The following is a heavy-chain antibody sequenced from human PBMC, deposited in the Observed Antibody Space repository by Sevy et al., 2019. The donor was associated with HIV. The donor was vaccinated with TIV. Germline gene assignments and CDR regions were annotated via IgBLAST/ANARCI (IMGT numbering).Heavy chain of an antibody. D-gene: IGHD1-26*01. Sequence: ASVKVSCKASGYTFITYYVHWVRQAPGQGLEWMGLIDPGGSTRYAQKFQGRVSMTGDTSTTTVYMELSSLTSEDTAVYYCARDRDLSGSYLEYYYYAMDVWGQGTTVTVSS. J-gene: IGHJ6*02. CDR2: IDPGGST. V-gene: IGHV1-46*01. CDR1: GYTFITYY. CDR3: ARDRDLSGSYLEYYYYAMDV.